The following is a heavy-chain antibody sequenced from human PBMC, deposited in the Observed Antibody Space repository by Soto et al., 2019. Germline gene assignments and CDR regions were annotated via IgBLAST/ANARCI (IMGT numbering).Heavy chain of an antibody. D-gene: IGHD3-22*01. Sequence: GESLKISCKGSGYSFTSYWIGWVRQMPGKGLEWMGIIYPGDSDTRYSPSFQGQVTISADKSISTAYLQWSSLKASDTAMYYCASAPPRDYDSSGYYLYAFDIWGQGTMVTVSS. J-gene: IGHJ3*02. CDR3: ASAPPRDYDSSGYYLYAFDI. CDR1: GYSFTSYW. CDR2: IYPGDSDT. V-gene: IGHV5-51*01.